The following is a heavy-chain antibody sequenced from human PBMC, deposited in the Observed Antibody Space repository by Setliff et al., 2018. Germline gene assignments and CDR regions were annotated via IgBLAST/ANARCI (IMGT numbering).Heavy chain of an antibody. CDR2: IRSKAYGGTT. CDR3: TRGADYYDSSGYYFVY. CDR1: GFTFGDYA. V-gene: IGHV3-49*04. Sequence: GGSLRLSCTASGFTFGDYAMSWVRQAPGKGLEWVGFIRSKAYGGTTEYAASVKGRSTISRDDSKSIAYLQMNSLKTEDTAVYYCTRGADYYDSSGYYFVYWGQGTLVTVSS. D-gene: IGHD3-22*01. J-gene: IGHJ4*02.